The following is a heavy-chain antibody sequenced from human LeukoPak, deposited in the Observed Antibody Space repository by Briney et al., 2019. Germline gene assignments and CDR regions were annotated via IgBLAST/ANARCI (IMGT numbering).Heavy chain of an antibody. D-gene: IGHD5-24*01. V-gene: IGHV5-51*01. CDR1: GYNFKTYW. J-gene: IGHJ4*02. CDR2: IYPGDSDT. Sequence: ESLKISCEASGYNFKTYWISWVRQMSGKGLEWMGIIYPGDSDTRYSPSFQGQVTISADKSLSVAYLQWSSLKTSDSAKYFCARGHTERWLKGSFDYWGQGTLVTVSS. CDR3: ARGHTERWLKGSFDY.